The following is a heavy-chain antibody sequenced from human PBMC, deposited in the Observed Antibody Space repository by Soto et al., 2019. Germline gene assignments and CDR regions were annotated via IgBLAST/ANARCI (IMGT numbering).Heavy chain of an antibody. CDR2: ISYDGSNK. D-gene: IGHD4-17*01. Sequence: PGGSLRLFCAASGFTFINYAMHWVRQAPGKGLEWVAVISYDGSNKYYADSVKGRFTISRDNSKNTMYLQMNSPSAEDTAVYHCARDQVKGTMTILWGQGTLVTVSS. J-gene: IGHJ4*02. V-gene: IGHV3-30-3*01. CDR1: GFTFINYA. CDR3: ARDQVKGTMTIL.